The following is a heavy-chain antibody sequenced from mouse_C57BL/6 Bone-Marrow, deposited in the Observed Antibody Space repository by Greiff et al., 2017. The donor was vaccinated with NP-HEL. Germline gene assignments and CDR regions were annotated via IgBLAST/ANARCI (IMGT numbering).Heavy chain of an antibody. Sequence: VQLQQPGAELVKPGASVKLSCKASGYTFTSYWMHWVKQRPGQGLEWIGMIHPNSGSTNYNEKFKSKATLTVDKSSSTAYMRLSSLTSEDSAVYYCARGGFTTVVATRYFDVWGTGTTVTVSS. CDR2: IHPNSGST. V-gene: IGHV1-64*01. CDR3: ARGGFTTVVATRYFDV. D-gene: IGHD1-1*01. J-gene: IGHJ1*03. CDR1: GYTFTSYW.